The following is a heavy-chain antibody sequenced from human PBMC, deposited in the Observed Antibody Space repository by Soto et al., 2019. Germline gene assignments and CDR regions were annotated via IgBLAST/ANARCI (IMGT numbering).Heavy chain of an antibody. J-gene: IGHJ3*02. CDR1: GFTFISSA. Sequence: GASVKVSCKASGFTFISSAVQWVRQARGQRLEWIGWIVVGSGNTNYAQKFQERVTITRDMSTSTAYMELSSLRSEDTAVYYCAAWGGGYYNHDAFDIWGQGTTVTVSS. CDR3: AAWGGGYYNHDAFDI. CDR2: IVVGSGNT. V-gene: IGHV1-58*01. D-gene: IGHD3-22*01.